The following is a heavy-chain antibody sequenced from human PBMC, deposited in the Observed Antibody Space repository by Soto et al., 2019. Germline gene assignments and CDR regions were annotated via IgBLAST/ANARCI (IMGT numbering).Heavy chain of an antibody. Sequence: QITLKESGPTLVKPTQTLTLTCTFSGFSLTTRGVGVGWIRQPPGKALECLALIYWDDDKRYSPFLQSRLSITNDTSKTQVVLTMTNVYPVDTATYYCAHIPNYYQYDWFDPWVQGTLVSVSP. CDR2: IYWDDDK. D-gene: IGHD3-16*01. CDR3: AHIPNYYQYDWFDP. J-gene: IGHJ5*02. CDR1: GFSLTTRGVG. V-gene: IGHV2-5*02.